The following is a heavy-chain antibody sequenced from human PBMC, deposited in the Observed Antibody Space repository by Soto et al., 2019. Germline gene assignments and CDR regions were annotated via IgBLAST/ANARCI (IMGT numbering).Heavy chain of an antibody. CDR1: GFTFSSYA. J-gene: IGHJ5*01. V-gene: IGHV3-23*01. CDR3: AKGALPHDSGDYEDWFDY. CDR2: ISGSGGST. Sequence: EVQLLESGGGLVQPGGSLRLSCAASGFTFSSYAMSWVRQAPGKGLEWVSAISGSGGSTYYADSVKGRFTISRDNSKNTLYLQMNSLRAEDTAVYYCAKGALPHDSGDYEDWFDYWGQGTLVTVSS. D-gene: IGHD4-17*01.